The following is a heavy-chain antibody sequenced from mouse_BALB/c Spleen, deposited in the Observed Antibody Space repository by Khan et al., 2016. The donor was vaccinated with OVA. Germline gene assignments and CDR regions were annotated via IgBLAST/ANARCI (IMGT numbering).Heavy chain of an antibody. D-gene: IGHD6-1*01. J-gene: IGHJ4*01. CDR2: INPSTGYT. CDR3: AASILFYYSMDY. CDR1: GYTFTSYW. Sequence: QVQLKQSGAELAKPGASVKMSCKASGYTFTSYWMHWVKQRPGQGLEWIGYINPSTGYTEYNQKFKDQATLTTDKSSSTAYMQLSSLTSEDSAVYYCAASILFYYSMDYWGQGTSVTLSS. V-gene: IGHV1-7*01.